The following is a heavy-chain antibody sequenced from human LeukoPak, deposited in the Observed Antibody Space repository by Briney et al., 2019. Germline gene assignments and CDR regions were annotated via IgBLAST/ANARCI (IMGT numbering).Heavy chain of an antibody. Sequence: SETLSFTCTVSGGSISTYYWSWIRQPPGKGLEWIGYIYYTGSTNYNPSLKSRVTISVDTSKNQFSLKLSSVTAADTAVYYCARVEDSGYDYRGRFDPWGQGTLVTVSS. D-gene: IGHD5-12*01. J-gene: IGHJ5*02. CDR2: IYYTGST. V-gene: IGHV4-59*12. CDR3: ARVEDSGYDYRGRFDP. CDR1: GGSISTYY.